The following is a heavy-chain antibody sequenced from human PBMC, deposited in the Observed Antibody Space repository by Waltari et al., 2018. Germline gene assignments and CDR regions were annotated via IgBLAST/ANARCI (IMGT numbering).Heavy chain of an antibody. CDR2: INADGGST. J-gene: IGHJ5*02. D-gene: IGHD2-2*01. V-gene: IGHV3-74*01. Sequence: RQAPGKGLVWVSRINADGGSTSYADSVKGRFTISRDNANNTLYLQMNSLRAEDTAVYYCTRSRYCSTTTCQVDWFDPWGQGTLVTVSS. CDR3: TRSRYCSTTTCQVDWFDP.